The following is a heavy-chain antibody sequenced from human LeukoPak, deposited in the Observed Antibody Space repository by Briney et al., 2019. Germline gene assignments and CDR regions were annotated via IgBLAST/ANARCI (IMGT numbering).Heavy chain of an antibody. D-gene: IGHD2-2*02. Sequence: PGGSLRLSCAASGFTFSSYSMNWVRQAPGKGLEWVSSISSSSSYIYYADSVKGRFTISRDNAKNSLYLQMNSLRAEDTAVYYCAREGGYCSSTSCYREGTAFDIWGQGTMVTVSS. CDR1: GFTFSSYS. V-gene: IGHV3-21*01. J-gene: IGHJ3*02. CDR2: ISSSSSYI. CDR3: AREGGYCSSTSCYREGTAFDI.